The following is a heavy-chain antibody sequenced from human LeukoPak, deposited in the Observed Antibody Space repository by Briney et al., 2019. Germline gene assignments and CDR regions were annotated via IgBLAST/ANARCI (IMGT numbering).Heavy chain of an antibody. CDR3: ARLRSHMVRGVADPFYFDY. CDR2: INPNSGGT. J-gene: IGHJ4*02. CDR1: GYTFTGYY. V-gene: IGHV1-2*02. D-gene: IGHD3-10*01. Sequence: ASVKVSCKASGYTFTGYYMHWVRQAPGQGLEWMGWINPNSGGTNYAQKFQGRVTMTRDTSISTAYMELSRLRSDDTAVYYCARLRSHMVRGVADPFYFDYWGQGTLVTVSS.